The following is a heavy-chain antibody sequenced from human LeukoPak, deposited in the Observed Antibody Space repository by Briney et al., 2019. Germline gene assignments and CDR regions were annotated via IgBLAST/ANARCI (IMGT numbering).Heavy chain of an antibody. CDR1: GFTFTNYA. CDR3: AKEPAYFYGSGSFSHYFDC. J-gene: IGHJ4*02. CDR2: ISNGGGST. V-gene: IGHV3-23*01. Sequence: PGGSLRLSCVASGFTFTNYAMTWVRQARGGGLEWVSSISNGGGSTYYAGSVKGRFTIPRDNTKRTPYLQMNSLRAEDTAVYFCAKEPAYFYGSGSFSHYFDCWGQGTLVTASP. D-gene: IGHD3-10*01.